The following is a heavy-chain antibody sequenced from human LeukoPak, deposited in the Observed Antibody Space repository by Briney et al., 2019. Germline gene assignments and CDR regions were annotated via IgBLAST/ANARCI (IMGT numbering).Heavy chain of an antibody. J-gene: IGHJ5*02. CDR3: ARQPNTYYYDSSGYSNNWFDP. D-gene: IGHD3-22*01. CDR1: GYSFTSYW. V-gene: IGHV5-51*01. CDR2: IYPGDSDT. Sequence: GESLKISCKGSGYSFTSYWIGWVRQMPGKGLEWMGIIYPGDSDTRYSPSFQGQVTISADKSISTAYLQRSSLKASDTAMYYCARQPNTYYYDSSGYSNNWFDPRGPGNPGHRLL.